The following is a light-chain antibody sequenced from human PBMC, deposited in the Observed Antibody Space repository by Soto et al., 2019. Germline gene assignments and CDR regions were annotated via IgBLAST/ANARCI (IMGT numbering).Light chain of an antibody. CDR1: QSISSY. CDR3: QQRSNWRVT. Sequence: DIQMTQSPSSLSASVGDRVTITCRASQSISSYLNWYQQKPGKAPKLLIYAASSLQSGVPSRFSGSGSGTDFTLTISSLQHEDIEVYYCQQRSNWRVTLGGGTKVDIK. V-gene: IGKV1-39*01. CDR2: AAS. J-gene: IGKJ4*01.